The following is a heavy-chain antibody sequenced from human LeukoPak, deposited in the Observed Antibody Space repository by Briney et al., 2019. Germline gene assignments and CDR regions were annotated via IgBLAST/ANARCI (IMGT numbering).Heavy chain of an antibody. D-gene: IGHD3-3*01. Sequence: GGSLRLSCAASGFTFSSYAMHWVRQAPGKGLEWVAVISYDGSNKYYADSVKGRFTISRDNSKSTLYLQMNSLRAEDTAVYYCAREMGSTWLLNPLDYWGQGTLVTVSS. CDR2: ISYDGSNK. V-gene: IGHV3-30*04. J-gene: IGHJ4*02. CDR1: GFTFSSYA. CDR3: AREMGSTWLLNPLDY.